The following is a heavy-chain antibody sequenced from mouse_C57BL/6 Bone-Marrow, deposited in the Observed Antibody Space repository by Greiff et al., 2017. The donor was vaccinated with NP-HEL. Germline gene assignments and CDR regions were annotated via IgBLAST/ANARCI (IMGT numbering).Heavy chain of an antibody. CDR1: GYTFTSYG. Sequence: VQVVESGAELARPGASVKLSCKASGYTFTSYGISWVKQRTGQGLEWIGEIYPRSGNTYYNEKFKGKATLTADKSSSTAYMELRSLTSEDSAVYFCAKPTTPKARWYFDVWGTGTTVTVSS. CDR3: AKPTTPKARWYFDV. CDR2: IYPRSGNT. D-gene: IGHD3-1*01. V-gene: IGHV1-81*01. J-gene: IGHJ1*03.